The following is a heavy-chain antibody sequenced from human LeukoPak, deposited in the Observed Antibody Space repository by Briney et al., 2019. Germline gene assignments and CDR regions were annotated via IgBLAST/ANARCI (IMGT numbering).Heavy chain of an antibody. D-gene: IGHD3-16*01. CDR3: AREVSRSYVYYSDY. V-gene: IGHV4-39*07. CDR1: GGSISSHSIY. Sequence: PSETLSLTCTVSGGSISSHSIYWGWIRQPPGKGLERIGSMSYSGITYYNPSLKSRVTISVDTSKNQFSLRLSSVTAADTAVYFCAREVSRSYVYYSDYWGQGTLVTVSS. CDR2: MSYSGIT. J-gene: IGHJ4*02.